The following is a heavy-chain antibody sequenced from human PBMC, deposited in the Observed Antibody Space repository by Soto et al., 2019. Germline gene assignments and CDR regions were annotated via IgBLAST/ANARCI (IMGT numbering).Heavy chain of an antibody. D-gene: IGHD2-2*01. V-gene: IGHV1-46*01. J-gene: IGHJ6*02. CDR1: GYTFTSYY. CDR2: INPSGGST. Sequence: ASVKVSCKASGYTFTSYYMHWVRQAPGQGLEWMGIINPSGGSTSYAQKFQGRVTMTRDTSTSTAYMELSSLRSEDTAVYYCARDRNCISTSCYGGYYYYGMDVWGQGTTVTVSS. CDR3: ARDRNCISTSCYGGYYYYGMDV.